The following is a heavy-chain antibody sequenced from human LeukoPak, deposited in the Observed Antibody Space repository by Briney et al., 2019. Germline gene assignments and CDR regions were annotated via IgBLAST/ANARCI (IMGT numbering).Heavy chain of an antibody. CDR3: ARNSGSYAYYFDY. CDR1: GGTFSSYA. J-gene: IGHJ4*02. V-gene: IGHV1-69*04. CDR2: IIPILGIA. D-gene: IGHD1-26*01. Sequence: VASVKVSCKASGGTFSSYAISWVRQAPGQGLEWMGRIIPILGIANYAQKFQGRVTITADKSTSTAYMELSSLRPEDTAVYYCARNSGSYAYYFDYWGQGTLVTVSS.